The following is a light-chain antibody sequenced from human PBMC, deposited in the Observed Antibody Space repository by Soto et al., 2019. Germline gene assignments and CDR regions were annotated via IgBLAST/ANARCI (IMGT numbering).Light chain of an antibody. CDR1: QDIAGY. J-gene: IGKJ5*01. CDR2: GAS. V-gene: IGKV1D-12*01. CDR3: QQAYSCPVT. Sequence: IQVTQSPSSVSASVGDKVTITCLASQDIAGYLAWYQHKPGRTPELLIHGASRLQSGVPERFSCSGSGTDFTFSINSLPAEDFAPYYCQQAYSCPVTFGQGTRLEVK.